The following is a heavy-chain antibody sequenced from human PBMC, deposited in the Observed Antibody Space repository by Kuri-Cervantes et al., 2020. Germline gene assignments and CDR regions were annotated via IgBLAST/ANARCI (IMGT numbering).Heavy chain of an antibody. V-gene: IGHV3-30*18. D-gene: IGHD3-22*01. CDR1: GFTFSSYG. Sequence: GGSLRLSCAASGFTFSSYGMHWVRQAPGKGLEWVAVISYDGSNKYYADSVKGRFAISRDNPKNTLYLQMNSLRAEDTAVYYCAKDRVYYYDSSDLYGMDVWGQGTTVTVSS. J-gene: IGHJ6*02. CDR2: ISYDGSNK. CDR3: AKDRVYYYDSSDLYGMDV.